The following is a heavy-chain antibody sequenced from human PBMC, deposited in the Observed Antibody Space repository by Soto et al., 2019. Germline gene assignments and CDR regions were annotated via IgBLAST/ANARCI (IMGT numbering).Heavy chain of an antibody. CDR1: GGSISNSNYY. Sequence: PSETLSLTCTVSGGSISNSNYYWGWIRQPPGKGLEWIGSIYYTGNTYYNPSLKSRVTISVDTSKNQFSLKLGSVTASDTAVYWCERHSTWLLISDDWGQGTLVTVAS. D-gene: IGHD3-9*01. J-gene: IGHJ4*02. CDR2: IYYTGNT. V-gene: IGHV4-39*01. CDR3: ERHSTWLLISDD.